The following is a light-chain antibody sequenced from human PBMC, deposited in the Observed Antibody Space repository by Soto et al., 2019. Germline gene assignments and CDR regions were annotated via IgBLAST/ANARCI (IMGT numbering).Light chain of an antibody. CDR3: QQYNNWPRT. CDR2: GAS. V-gene: IGKV3-15*01. J-gene: IGKJ1*01. CDR1: QSVTNN. Sequence: VMTQSPDTLSVSPGERATLSCRASQSVTNNLAWYQQKPGQAPRLLIYGASTRTIAIPARFSGSGSGTDFTLTISSLQSEDFAVYYCQQYNNWPRTFGQGTKVDIK.